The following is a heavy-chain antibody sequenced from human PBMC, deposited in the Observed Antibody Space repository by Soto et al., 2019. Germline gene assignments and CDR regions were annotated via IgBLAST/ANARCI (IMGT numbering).Heavy chain of an antibody. D-gene: IGHD2-15*01. V-gene: IGHV1-46*03. CDR2: INPNGGST. J-gene: IGHJ4*02. Sequence: QVQLVQSGAEVKKPGASVKVSCKASGYTLTNFYIHWVRQAPGQGLEWMGIINPNGGSTNFAHNFQGRVTITRDTTTSTVYMDLSSLRSEDTAVYYFARGLCSGDYWGRGTLVTVSS. CDR1: GYTLTNFY. CDR3: ARGLCSGDY.